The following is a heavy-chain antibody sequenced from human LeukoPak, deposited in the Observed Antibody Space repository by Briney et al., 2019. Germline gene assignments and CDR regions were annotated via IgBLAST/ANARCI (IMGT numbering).Heavy chain of an antibody. J-gene: IGHJ4*02. CDR3: AKDRYGSGSYYYTPHFDY. D-gene: IGHD3-10*01. V-gene: IGHV3-30-3*01. Sequence: SLRLSCAASGFTFSSYAMHWVRQAPGKGLEWVAVISYDGSNKYYADSVKGRFTISRDNSKNTLYLQMNSLRAEDTAVYYCAKDRYGSGSYYYTPHFDYWGQGTLVTVSS. CDR2: ISYDGSNK. CDR1: GFTFSSYA.